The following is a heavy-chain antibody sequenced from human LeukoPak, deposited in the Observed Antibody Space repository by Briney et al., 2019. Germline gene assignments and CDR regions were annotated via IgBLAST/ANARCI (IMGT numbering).Heavy chain of an antibody. CDR2: IYYSGST. V-gene: IGHV4-59*01. J-gene: IGHJ4*02. Sequence: AETLSLTCTVSGGSISSYYWSWIRQPPGKGLEWMGYIYYSGSTNYNPSLKSRVTISVDTSKNQFSLKLSSVTAADTAVYYCARGRDLITMVRGVIMGSFDYWGQGTLVTVSS. CDR3: ARGRDLITMVRGVIMGSFDY. D-gene: IGHD3-10*01. CDR1: GGSISSYY.